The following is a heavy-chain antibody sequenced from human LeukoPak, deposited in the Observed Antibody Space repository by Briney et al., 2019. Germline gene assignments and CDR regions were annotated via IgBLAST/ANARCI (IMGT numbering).Heavy chain of an antibody. Sequence: PERSLRPSCATSAIGFSDYGMCWVRQAPGKGLEWVAFISYDGSDKYYADSVKGRFTISRDNSKNTLYLQMNSLRAEDTAVYYCAKDLSYHYSFERWGQGTLVTVSS. D-gene: IGHD3-16*01. CDR1: AIGFSDYG. J-gene: IGHJ4*02. CDR2: ISYDGSDK. CDR3: AKDLSYHYSFER. V-gene: IGHV3-30*18.